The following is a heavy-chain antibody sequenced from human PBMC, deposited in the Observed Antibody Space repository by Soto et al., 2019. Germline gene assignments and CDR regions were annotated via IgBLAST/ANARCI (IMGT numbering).Heavy chain of an antibody. Sequence: SETLSLTCTVSGGSISTYYWSWIRQPPGKGLEWIGYIYYSGSTNYNPSLKSRVTISVDTSKNQFSLKLSSVTAADTAVYYCTREGRISSGSNWFDPWGQGTLVTVS. CDR2: IYYSGST. J-gene: IGHJ5*02. D-gene: IGHD6-19*01. V-gene: IGHV4-59*01. CDR3: TREGRISSGSNWFDP. CDR1: GGSISTYY.